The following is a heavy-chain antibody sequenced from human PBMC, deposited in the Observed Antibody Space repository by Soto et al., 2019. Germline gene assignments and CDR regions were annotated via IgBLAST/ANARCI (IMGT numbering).Heavy chain of an antibody. CDR2: IYWDDDK. CDR3: AHRGYYYDSSGYYSAAEYFQH. CDR1: GFSLSTSGVG. D-gene: IGHD3-22*01. V-gene: IGHV2-5*02. J-gene: IGHJ1*01. Sequence: QITLKESGPALVKPTQTLTLTCTFSGFSLSTSGVGVCWIRQPPGKALEWLALIYWDDDKRYSPSLKSRLTITKETPKNQVVLTMTNMDPVDTATYYCAHRGYYYDSSGYYSAAEYFQHWGQGTLVTVSS.